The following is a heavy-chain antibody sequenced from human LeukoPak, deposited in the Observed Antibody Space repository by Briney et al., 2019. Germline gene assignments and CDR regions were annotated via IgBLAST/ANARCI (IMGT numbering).Heavy chain of an antibody. V-gene: IGHV1-2*02. CDR2: INPNSGGT. CDR3: ARGLFARGSFDP. D-gene: IGHD3-10*01. Sequence: ASVKVSCKASGYTFTGYYMHWVRQAPGQGLEWMGWINPNSGGTNYAQKFRGRVTMTRDTSISTAYMELSRLRSDDTAVYYCARGLFARGSFDPWGQGTLVTVSS. J-gene: IGHJ5*02. CDR1: GYTFTGYY.